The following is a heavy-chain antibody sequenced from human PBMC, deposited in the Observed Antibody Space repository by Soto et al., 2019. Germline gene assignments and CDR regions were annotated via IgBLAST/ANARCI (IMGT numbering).Heavy chain of an antibody. CDR3: ARGAITIFGVEGHYYYGMDV. CDR1: GGTFSSYA. CDR2: IIPIFGTA. Sequence: QVQLVQSGAEVKKPGSSVKVSCKASGGTFSSYAISWVRQAPGQGLEWMGGIIPIFGTANYAQKFQGRVTITAEESTSTAYMELSSLRSEDTAVYYCARGAITIFGVEGHYYYGMDVWGQGTTVTVSS. J-gene: IGHJ6*02. D-gene: IGHD3-3*01. V-gene: IGHV1-69*12.